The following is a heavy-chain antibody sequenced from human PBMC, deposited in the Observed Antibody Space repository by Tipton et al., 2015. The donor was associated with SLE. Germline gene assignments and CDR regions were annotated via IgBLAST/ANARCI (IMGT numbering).Heavy chain of an antibody. J-gene: IGHJ6*03. Sequence: LRLSCAVYGGSFSGYSWSWIRQPPGKGLEWIGEIDHFGNTNYNPSLKSRVTVSVDTSKNQFSLKLSSVTAADTAVYYCARVRFAGAGDYCYYMDVWAKGTPVTVSS. V-gene: IGHV4-34*01. D-gene: IGHD3-10*01. CDR2: IDHFGNT. CDR3: ARVRFAGAGDYCYYMDV. CDR1: GGSFSGYS.